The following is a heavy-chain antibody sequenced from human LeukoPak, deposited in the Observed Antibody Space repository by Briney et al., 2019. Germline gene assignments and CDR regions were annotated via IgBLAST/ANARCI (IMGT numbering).Heavy chain of an antibody. Sequence: GESLKISCKGSGYSINNYWIGWVRQMPGKGLEWMGVIYPADSDIRYSPSFQGRVTISADKSISTAYLQWSSLKASDTAMYYCARQEYCSGGSCYTWFDPWGQGTLVTVSS. J-gene: IGHJ5*02. CDR3: ARQEYCSGGSCYTWFDP. D-gene: IGHD2-15*01. CDR1: GYSINNYW. V-gene: IGHV5-51*01. CDR2: IYPADSDI.